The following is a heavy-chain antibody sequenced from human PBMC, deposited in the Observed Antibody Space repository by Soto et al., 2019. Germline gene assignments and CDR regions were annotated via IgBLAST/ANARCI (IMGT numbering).Heavy chain of an antibody. D-gene: IGHD3-16*01. CDR3: ARRFGIQDGFAP. CDR1: GGSISSSSYY. V-gene: IGHV4-39*01. CDR2: IYYSGST. J-gene: IGHJ5*02. Sequence: SETLSLTCTVSGGSISSSSYYWGWIRQPPGKGLEWIGSIYYSGSTYYNPSLKSRVTISVDTSKNQFSLKLSSVPAADTAVYYCARRFGIQDGFAPWGQGTLVTVSS.